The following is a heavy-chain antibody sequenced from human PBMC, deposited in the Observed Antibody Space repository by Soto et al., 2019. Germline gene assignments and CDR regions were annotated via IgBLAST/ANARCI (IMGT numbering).Heavy chain of an antibody. CDR2: IYPGDSDT. CDR1: GYSFTSYW. CDR3: ARQLRYFVWTPKRYCYFKYV. J-gene: IGHJ6*03. V-gene: IGHV5-51*01. D-gene: IGHD3-9*01. Sequence: GESLKISCKGSGYSFTSYWIGWVRQMPGKGLEWMGIIYPGDSDTRYSPSFQGQVTISADKSISTAYLQWSSLKASDTAMYYCARQLRYFVWTPKRYCYFKYVWGKGTTDIVSS.